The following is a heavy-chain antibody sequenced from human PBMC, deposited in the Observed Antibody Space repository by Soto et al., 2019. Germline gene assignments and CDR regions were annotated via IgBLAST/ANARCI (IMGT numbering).Heavy chain of an antibody. V-gene: IGHV4-31*03. J-gene: IGHJ6*02. Sequence: QVQLQESGPGLVKPSQTLSLTCTVSGGSISSGGGYWNWIRQNPGKGLGWMGYIYYSGTAHYNPSLESRVTIAIDTSANQFYLEMKSVTAADTAFYYCATDWTFGVYYYGLDVWGRGTTVTVSS. CDR2: IYYSGTA. CDR3: ATDWTFGVYYYGLDV. CDR1: GGSISSGGGY. D-gene: IGHD3-10*01.